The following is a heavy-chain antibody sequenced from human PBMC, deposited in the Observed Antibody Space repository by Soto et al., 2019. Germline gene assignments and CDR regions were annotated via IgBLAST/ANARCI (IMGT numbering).Heavy chain of an antibody. Sequence: QLQLQESGSGLVKPSQTLSLTCAVSGGSISSGGSSWSWIRQPPGKGLEWIGYIYDSGSTYYNPSLKSRGTISVHRSKNQFSLKLSSVTAADTAVYYCARGKVVCQDYWGQGTLVTVSS. CDR2: IYDSGST. D-gene: IGHD2-15*01. CDR1: GGSISSGGSS. CDR3: ARGKVVCQDY. V-gene: IGHV4-30-2*01. J-gene: IGHJ4*02.